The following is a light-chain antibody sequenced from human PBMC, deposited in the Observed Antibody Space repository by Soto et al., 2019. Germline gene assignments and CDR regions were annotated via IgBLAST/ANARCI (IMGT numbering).Light chain of an antibody. CDR3: QQYNNWPPPLT. CDR1: QSVSSN. Sequence: EIVMTQSPATLSVSPGERATLSCRARQSVSSNLAWYQQKPGQAPRLLIYGASTRATGIPARFSGSGSGTEFTLTISSLQSEDFAVYYCQQYNNWPPPLTFGGGTKVEI. J-gene: IGKJ4*01. CDR2: GAS. V-gene: IGKV3-15*01.